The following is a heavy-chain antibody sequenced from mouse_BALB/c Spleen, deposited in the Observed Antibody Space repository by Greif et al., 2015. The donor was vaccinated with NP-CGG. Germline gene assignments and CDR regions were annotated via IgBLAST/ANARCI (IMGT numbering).Heavy chain of an antibody. CDR3: ASTMDY. Sequence: VQLKESGAELVKPGASVKLSCTASGFNIKDTYMHWVKQRPEQGLEWIGRIDPANGNTKYDPKFQGKATITADTSSNTAYLQLSSLTSEDTAVHYCASTMDYWGQGTSVTVSS. V-gene: IGHV14-3*02. CDR1: GFNIKDTY. J-gene: IGHJ4*01. CDR2: IDPANGNT.